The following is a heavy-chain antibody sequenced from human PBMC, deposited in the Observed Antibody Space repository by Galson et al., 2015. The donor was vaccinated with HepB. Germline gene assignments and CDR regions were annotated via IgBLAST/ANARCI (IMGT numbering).Heavy chain of an antibody. CDR2: IFSGGTT. CDR3: AKDWGMDV. J-gene: IGHJ6*02. V-gene: IGHV3-66*01. Sequence: SLRLSCAASGFTFSDYYMSWIRQAPGKGLEWVSFIFSGGTTYYADSVKGRFTISRDNSKNTLYLQMNSLRAEDTAVYYCAKDWGMDVWGQGTTVTVSS. CDR1: GFTFSDYY.